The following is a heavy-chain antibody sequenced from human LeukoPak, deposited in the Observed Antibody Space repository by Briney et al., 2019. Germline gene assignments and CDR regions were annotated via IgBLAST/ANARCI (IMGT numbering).Heavy chain of an antibody. D-gene: IGHD2-21*02. J-gene: IGHJ4*02. CDR1: GFTFSSYW. CDR3: ARFEVLVVTALDY. CDR2: IKQDGSEK. Sequence: PGGSLRLSCAASGFTFSSYWMSWVRQAPGKGLEWVANIKQDGSEKYYVDSVKGRFTISRDNAKNSLYLQMNSLRAEDTAVYYCARFEVLVVTALDYWGQGTLVTVSS. V-gene: IGHV3-7*01.